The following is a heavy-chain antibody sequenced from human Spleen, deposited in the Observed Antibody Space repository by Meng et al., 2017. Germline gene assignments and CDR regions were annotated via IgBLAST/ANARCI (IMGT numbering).Heavy chain of an antibody. Sequence: SLKISCAASGFTFDDYAMHWVRQAPGKGLEWVSSISWNSGSIGYAGSVKGRFTISRDNAKNSLYLQMNSLRAEDTALYYCARGAFKYGAYYYGMDVWGQGTTVTVSS. J-gene: IGHJ6*02. CDR3: ARGAFKYGAYYYGMDV. V-gene: IGHV3-9*01. CDR2: ISWNSGSI. CDR1: GFTFDDYA. D-gene: IGHD4/OR15-4a*01.